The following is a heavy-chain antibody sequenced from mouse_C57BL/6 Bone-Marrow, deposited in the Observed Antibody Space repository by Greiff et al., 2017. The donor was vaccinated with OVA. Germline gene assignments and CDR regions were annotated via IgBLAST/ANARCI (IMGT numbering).Heavy chain of an antibody. J-gene: IGHJ2*01. V-gene: IGHV5-16*01. Sequence: EVKLMESEGGLVQPGSSMKLSCTASGFTFSDYYMAWVRQVPEKGLEWVANINYDGSSAYYLDSLKSRFIISRDNAKNILYLQMSSLKSEDTATYYCARWGGNLYYFDYWGQGTTLTVSS. CDR2: INYDGSSA. CDR1: GFTFSDYY. CDR3: ARWGGNLYYFDY.